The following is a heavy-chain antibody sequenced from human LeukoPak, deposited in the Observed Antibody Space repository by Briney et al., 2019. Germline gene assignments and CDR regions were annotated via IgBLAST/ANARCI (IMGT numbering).Heavy chain of an antibody. D-gene: IGHD4-17*01. CDR1: GFGVSSNY. J-gene: IGHJ4*02. CDR3: ARVLWNGDYPRFDY. CDR2: IYSGGTT. V-gene: IGHV3-53*01. Sequence: PGGSLRLSCAASGFGVSSNYMNWVRQAPGKGLEWVSIIYSGGTTYYADSVKGRFTISRDNSKNTLYLQMNSLRAEDTAVYYCARVLWNGDYPRFDYWGQGTLVTVSS.